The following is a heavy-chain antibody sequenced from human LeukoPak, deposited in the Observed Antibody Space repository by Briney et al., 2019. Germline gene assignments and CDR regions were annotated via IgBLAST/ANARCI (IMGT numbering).Heavy chain of an antibody. J-gene: IGHJ4*02. Sequence: PGGSLRLSCAASGFTFSSYAMSWVRQAPGKGLEWVSAISGSGGSTYYADSVKGRFTISRDNSKNTLYLQMNSLRAEDTAVYYCARGGFYSSAYFDYWGQGTLVTVSS. D-gene: IGHD6-19*01. CDR3: ARGGFYSSAYFDY. CDR1: GFTFSSYA. V-gene: IGHV3-23*01. CDR2: ISGSGGST.